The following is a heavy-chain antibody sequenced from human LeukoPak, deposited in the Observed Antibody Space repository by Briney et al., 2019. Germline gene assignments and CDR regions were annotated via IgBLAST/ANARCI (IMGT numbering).Heavy chain of an antibody. V-gene: IGHV3-53*01. Sequence: GGSLRLSCAASGFTVSSNYMSWVRQAPGKGLEWVSVIYSGGSTYYADSVKGRFTISRDNSKNTLYLQMNSLRAEDTALYYCARAAYGGNPDYWGQGTLVTVSS. D-gene: IGHD4-23*01. CDR3: ARAAYGGNPDY. CDR2: IYSGGST. CDR1: GFTVSSNY. J-gene: IGHJ4*02.